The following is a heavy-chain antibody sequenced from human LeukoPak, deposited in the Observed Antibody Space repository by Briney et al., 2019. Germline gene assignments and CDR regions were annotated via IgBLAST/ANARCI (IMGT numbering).Heavy chain of an antibody. V-gene: IGHV3-30*04. D-gene: IGHD3-22*01. Sequence: GRSLRLSCAASGFTFSSYAMHWVRQAPGKGLEWVAVISYDGSNKYYADSVKGRFTISRDNSKNTLYLQMNSLRAEDTAVYYCATWDYDRNYWGQGTLVTVSS. CDR3: ATWDYDRNY. CDR2: ISYDGSNK. CDR1: GFTFSSYA. J-gene: IGHJ4*02.